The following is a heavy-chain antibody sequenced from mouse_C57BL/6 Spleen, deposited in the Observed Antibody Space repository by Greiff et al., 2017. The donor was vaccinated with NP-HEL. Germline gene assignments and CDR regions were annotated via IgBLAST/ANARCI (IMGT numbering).Heavy chain of an antibody. Sequence: EVKLMESGGGLVQPGGSMKLSCVASGFTFSNYWMNWVRQSPEKGLEWVAQIRLKSDNYATHYAESVKGRFTISRDDSKSSVYLQMNNLRAEDTGIYYCTGPSLYDGYYGWYFDVWGTGTTVTVSS. CDR3: TGPSLYDGYYGWYFDV. D-gene: IGHD2-3*01. J-gene: IGHJ1*03. CDR2: IRLKSDNYAT. CDR1: GFTFSNYW. V-gene: IGHV6-3*01.